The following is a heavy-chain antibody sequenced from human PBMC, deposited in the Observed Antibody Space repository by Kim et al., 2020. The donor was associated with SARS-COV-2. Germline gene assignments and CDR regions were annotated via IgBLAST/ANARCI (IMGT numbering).Heavy chain of an antibody. J-gene: IGHJ3*02. V-gene: IGHV3-33*01. CDR2: IWYDGSNK. CDR3: ARDPNYFDTSGYYTGDAFDI. CDR1: GFTFSSYG. Sequence: GGSLRLSCAASGFTFSSYGMHWVRQAPGKGLEWVAFIWYDGSNKYYADSVKGRFTISRDNSKNTLYLQMNSLRAEDMAVYYCARDPNYFDTSGYYTGDAFDIWGQGTMVTVSS. D-gene: IGHD3-22*01.